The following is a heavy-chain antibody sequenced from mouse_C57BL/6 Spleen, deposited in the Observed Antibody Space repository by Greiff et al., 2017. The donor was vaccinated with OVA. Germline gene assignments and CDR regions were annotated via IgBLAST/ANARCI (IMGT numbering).Heavy chain of an antibody. J-gene: IGHJ3*01. CDR2: IYPSDSET. Sequence: VQLQQPGAELVRPGSSVKLSCKASGYTFTSYWMDWVKQRPGQGLEWIGNIYPSDSETHYNQKFKDKATLTVDKSSSTAYMQLSSLTSEDSAVYYCARGTTVAPAWFAYWGQGTLVTVSA. V-gene: IGHV1-61*01. CDR3: ARGTTVAPAWFAY. D-gene: IGHD1-1*01. CDR1: GYTFTSYW.